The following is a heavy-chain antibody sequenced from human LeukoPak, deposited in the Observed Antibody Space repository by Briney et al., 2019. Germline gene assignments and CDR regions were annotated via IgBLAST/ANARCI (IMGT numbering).Heavy chain of an antibody. CDR3: ARTLRVVTTSVGWFDP. CDR1: GGSISSYY. V-gene: IGHV4-39*01. J-gene: IGHJ5*02. Sequence: SETLSLTCTVSGGSISSYYWGWIRQPPGKGLEWIGSIYYSGSTYYNPSLKSRVTISGDTSKNQFSLKLNSVTAADTAVYYCARTLRVVTTSVGWFDPWGQGTLVTVSS. D-gene: IGHD2-21*02. CDR2: IYYSGST.